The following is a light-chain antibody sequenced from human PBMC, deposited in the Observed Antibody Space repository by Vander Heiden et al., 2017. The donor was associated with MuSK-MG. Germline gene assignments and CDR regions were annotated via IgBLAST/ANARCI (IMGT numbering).Light chain of an antibody. J-gene: IGLJ2*01. Sequence: QSALTPPASVSGSPGQSITISCSGTDFDVGGYNYVSWYQQYPGEAPSLVIYDVSNRPSGVSIRFSGSKSANTASLTISGLQADDEADYYCSSYSTINAPQVLFGGGTKLTVL. CDR3: SSYSTINAPQVL. CDR1: DFDVGGYNY. CDR2: DVS. V-gene: IGLV2-14*03.